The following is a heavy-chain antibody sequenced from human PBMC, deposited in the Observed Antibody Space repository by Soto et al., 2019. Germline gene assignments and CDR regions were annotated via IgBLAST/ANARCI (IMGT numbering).Heavy chain of an antibody. CDR2: IYYSGST. CDR3: ARHEPHDFWSGFSSPLYYYMDV. J-gene: IGHJ6*03. CDR1: GGSISSYY. V-gene: IGHV4-59*08. Sequence: SETLSLTCTVSGGSISSYYWSWIRQPPGKGLEWIGYIYYSGSTNYNPSLKSRVTISVDTSKNQFSLKLSSVTAADTAVYYCARHEPHDFWSGFSSPLYYYMDVWGKGTTVTVSS. D-gene: IGHD3-3*01.